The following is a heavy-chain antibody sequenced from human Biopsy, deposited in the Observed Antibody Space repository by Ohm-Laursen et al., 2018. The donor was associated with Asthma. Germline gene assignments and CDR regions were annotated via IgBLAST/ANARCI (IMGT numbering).Heavy chain of an antibody. CDR1: GYTFTSYY. V-gene: IGHV1-46*01. J-gene: IGHJ3*02. CDR2: INPSVGST. CDR3: AGTYYDFLTGQVNDAFAI. D-gene: IGHD3-9*01. Sequence: SVCASSRASGYTFTSYYMHWVRQAPGQGLGWMGIINPSVGSTSYAQKLQGRVTMTRDTSASTAYMELISLRSEDTAVYYCAGTYYDFLTGQVNDAFAIWGQGTMVTVSS.